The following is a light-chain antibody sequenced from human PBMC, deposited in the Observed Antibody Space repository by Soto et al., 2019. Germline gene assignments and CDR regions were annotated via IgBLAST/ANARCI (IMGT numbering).Light chain of an antibody. CDR2: LGS. J-gene: IGKJ1*01. CDR1: QSLLHSNGYTY. CDR3: MQTLLTWT. V-gene: IGKV2-28*01. Sequence: DIVMTQSPLSLPVTPGEPASISCRSSQSLLHSNGYTYLDWYLQRPGQSPQLLIYLGSYRASGVPDRFSGSGSGTDFTLKISRVEAGDVGVYYCMQTLLTWTLGQGTKVDI.